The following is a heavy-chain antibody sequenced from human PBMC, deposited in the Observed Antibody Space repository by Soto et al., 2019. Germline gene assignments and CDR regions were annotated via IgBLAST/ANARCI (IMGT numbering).Heavy chain of an antibody. CDR3: ATDLPGYCSGGSCYSFSNWFDP. D-gene: IGHD2-15*01. Sequence: ASVKVSCKVSGYTLTELSMHRVRQAPGKRLEWVGGFDPEDGETIYAQKFQGRVTMTEDTSTDTAYMELSSLRSEDTAVYYCATDLPGYCSGGSCYSFSNWFDPWGQGTLVTVSS. CDR2: FDPEDGET. V-gene: IGHV1-24*01. J-gene: IGHJ5*02. CDR1: GYTLTELS.